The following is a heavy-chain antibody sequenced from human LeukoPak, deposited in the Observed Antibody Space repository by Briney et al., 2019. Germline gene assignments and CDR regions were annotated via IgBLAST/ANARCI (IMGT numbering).Heavy chain of an antibody. J-gene: IGHJ6*02. Sequence: GASVKVSCKASGYTFTSYDINWVRQATGQGLEWMGWMNPNSGNTGYAQKFQGRVTITRNTSISTAYMELSSLRSEDTAVYYCARWSIRKIAAAGTDGMDVWGQGTTVTVSS. D-gene: IGHD6-13*01. CDR3: ARWSIRKIAAAGTDGMDV. V-gene: IGHV1-8*01. CDR1: GYTFTSYD. CDR2: MNPNSGNT.